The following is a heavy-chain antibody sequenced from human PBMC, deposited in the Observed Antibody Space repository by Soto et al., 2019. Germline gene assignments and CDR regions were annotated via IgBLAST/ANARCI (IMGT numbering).Heavy chain of an antibody. CDR2: ISYDGSNK. D-gene: IGHD3-3*01. CDR1: GFTFSSYA. J-gene: IGHJ4*02. Sequence: QVQLVESGGGVVQPGRSLRLSCAASGFTFSSYAMHWVRQAPGKGLEWVAVISYDGSNKYYADSVKGRSTISRDNSKNTLYLQMNSLRAEDTAVYYCASLRFLEWLFPAPFDYWGQGTLVTVSS. V-gene: IGHV3-30-3*01. CDR3: ASLRFLEWLFPAPFDY.